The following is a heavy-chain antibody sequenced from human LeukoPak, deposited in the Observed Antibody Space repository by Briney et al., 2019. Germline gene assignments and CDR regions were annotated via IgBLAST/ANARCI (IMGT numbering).Heavy chain of an antibody. CDR1: GGSFSGYY. Sequence: PSETLSLTCAVYGGSFSGYYWSWIRQPPGKGLEWIGEINHSGSTNYNPSLKSRVTISVDKSKNQFSLKLNSVTAADTAVYYCARDPYSGNYGNYYYYYMDVWGKGTTVTISS. CDR2: INHSGST. V-gene: IGHV4-34*01. CDR3: ARDPYSGNYGNYYYYYMDV. D-gene: IGHD1-26*01. J-gene: IGHJ6*03.